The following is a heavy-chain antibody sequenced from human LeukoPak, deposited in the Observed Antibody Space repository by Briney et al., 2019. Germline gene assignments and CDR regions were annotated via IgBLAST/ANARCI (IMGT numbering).Heavy chain of an antibody. J-gene: IGHJ4*02. D-gene: IGHD6-19*01. CDR2: INHSGST. V-gene: IGHV4-34*01. CDR1: GGSFSGYY. Sequence: PSETLSLTCAVYGGSFSGYYWSWIRQPPGKGLEWIGEINHSGSTNYNPSLKSRATISVDTSKNQFSLKLSSVTAADTAVYYCARRSVALDFDYWGQGTLVTVSS. CDR3: ARRSVALDFDY.